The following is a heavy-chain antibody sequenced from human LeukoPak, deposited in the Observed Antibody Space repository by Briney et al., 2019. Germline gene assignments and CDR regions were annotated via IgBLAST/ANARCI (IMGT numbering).Heavy chain of an antibody. J-gene: IGHJ5*02. V-gene: IGHV3-23*01. CDR1: GFTFSTYA. Sequence: PGGSLRLSCAASGFTFSTYAMSWVRQAPGKGLEWVSVINCRGNNKYYADSVKGRFTISRANFKSTGYLQMNSLRTENTAVYYCAKDRVSPGFNWFDPWGQGTLVTVSS. CDR2: INCRGNNK. CDR3: AKDRVSPGFNWFDP. D-gene: IGHD2/OR15-2a*01.